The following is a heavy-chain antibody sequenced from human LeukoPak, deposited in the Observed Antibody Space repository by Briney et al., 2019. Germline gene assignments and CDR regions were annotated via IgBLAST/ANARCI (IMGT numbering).Heavy chain of an antibody. Sequence: GRSLGLSCAASEFTFRSYVMHWVRQAPGKGLERVAVISYDGGNTYYADSVKGRFTISRDKSKNTLYLQMNSLRVEDTAVYYCARVRGIQLWFDYWGQGTLVTVSS. V-gene: IGHV3-30*04. D-gene: IGHD5-18*01. CDR1: EFTFRSYV. CDR2: ISYDGGNT. CDR3: ARVRGIQLWFDY. J-gene: IGHJ4*02.